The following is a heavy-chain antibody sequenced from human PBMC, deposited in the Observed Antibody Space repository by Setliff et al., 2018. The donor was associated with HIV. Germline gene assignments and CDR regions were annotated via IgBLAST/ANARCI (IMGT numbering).Heavy chain of an antibody. J-gene: IGHJ6*03. CDR3: ATDPQKGGYYYYYMDV. Sequence: SVKVSCKASGGTFSSYAISWVRQAPGQGLEWMGGIIPIFGTPSYAQKFQGRVTITADESTNTAFMELGSLRSDDTAVYYCATDPQKGGYYYYYMDVWGKGTTVTVSS. CDR2: IIPIFGTP. V-gene: IGHV1-69*13. CDR1: GGTFSSYA. D-gene: IGHD2-15*01.